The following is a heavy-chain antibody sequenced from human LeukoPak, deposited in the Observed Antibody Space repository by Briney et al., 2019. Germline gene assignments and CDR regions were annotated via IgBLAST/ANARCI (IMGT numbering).Heavy chain of an antibody. CDR3: ARAKVTNDY. CDR2: INEDGSEN. V-gene: IGHV3-7*03. D-gene: IGHD4-17*01. J-gene: IGHJ4*02. CDR1: GFTLGSYW. Sequence: GGSLRLSCAASGFTLGSYWMSWVRQAPGKGLEWVANINEDGSENYYVDSVKGRFTISRDNAKNSLYLQMNSLRAEDTAVYYCARAKVTNDYWGQGTLVTVSS.